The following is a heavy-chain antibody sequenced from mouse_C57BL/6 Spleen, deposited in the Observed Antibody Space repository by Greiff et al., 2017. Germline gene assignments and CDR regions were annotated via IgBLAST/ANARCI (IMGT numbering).Heavy chain of an antibody. J-gene: IGHJ3*01. V-gene: IGHV1-69*01. CDR2: IDPSDSYT. CDR3: ARLPSGGFAY. Sequence: QVQLQQPGAELVMPGASVKLSCKASGYTFTSYWMHWVKQRPGQGLEWIGEIDPSDSYTNYNQKFKGKSTLTVDKSSSTAYMQLSSRTSEDSAVYYCARLPSGGFAYWGQGTLVTVSA. CDR1: GYTFTSYW.